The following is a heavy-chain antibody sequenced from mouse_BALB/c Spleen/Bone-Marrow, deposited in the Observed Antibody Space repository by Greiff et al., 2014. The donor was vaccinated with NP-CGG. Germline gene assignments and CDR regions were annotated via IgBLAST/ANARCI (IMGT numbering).Heavy chain of an antibody. CDR1: EFTFSSFG. D-gene: IGHD4-1*01. J-gene: IGHJ2*01. CDR2: ISSGSSTI. CDR3: TRGGNWEDFDY. Sequence: EVQRVESGGGLVQPGGSRKLSCAASEFTFSSFGMHWVRQAPERGLEWVAYISSGSSTIFYADTVKGRFTISRDDPKNTLFLQMTSLRSEDTAMYYCTRGGNWEDFDYWGQGTTLTVSS. V-gene: IGHV5-17*02.